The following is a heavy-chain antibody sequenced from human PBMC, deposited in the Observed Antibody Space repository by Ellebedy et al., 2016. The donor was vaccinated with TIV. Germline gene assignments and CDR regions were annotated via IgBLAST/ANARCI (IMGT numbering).Heavy chain of an antibody. CDR1: GFTVSSIY. CDR3: ARQHDPKYNNYMDV. J-gene: IGHJ6*03. Sequence: PGGSLRLSCAASGFTVSSIYMTWVRQAPGKGLEWVSSIGGTGSTFYVDSVKGRFAISRDNTKNTLFLQMNSLRAEDTAMYYCARQHDPKYNNYMDVWGKGTTVTVSS. V-gene: IGHV3-53*01. CDR2: IGGTGST.